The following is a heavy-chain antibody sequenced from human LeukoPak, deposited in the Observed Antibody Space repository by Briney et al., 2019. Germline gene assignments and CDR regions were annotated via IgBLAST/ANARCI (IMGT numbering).Heavy chain of an antibody. J-gene: IGHJ4*02. V-gene: IGHV3-48*03. CDR1: GFTFSSYV. CDR2: ISSSGSTI. Sequence: GGSLRLSCAASGFTFSSYVMNWVRQAPGKGLEWVSYISSSGSTIYYADSVKGRFTISRDNAKNSLYLQMNSLRAEDTAVYYCARQNDFWSGYPTFDYWGQGTLVTVSS. CDR3: ARQNDFWSGYPTFDY. D-gene: IGHD3-3*01.